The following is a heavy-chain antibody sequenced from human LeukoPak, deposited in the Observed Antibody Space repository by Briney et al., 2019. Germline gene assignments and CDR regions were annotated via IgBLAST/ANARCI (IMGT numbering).Heavy chain of an antibody. J-gene: IGHJ4*02. CDR1: GSTFSTYW. Sequence: PGGSLRLSCAASGSTFSTYWMAWVRQAPGKGLEWVANIRQDGGGKYYVDSVKCRFTISRDNAQNSLYLHINRLGAEDTAVYYCARHREGTTQVGLFNYWGQGTLVTVSS. CDR3: ARHREGTTQVGLFNY. V-gene: IGHV3-7*01. D-gene: IGHD2-2*01. CDR2: IRQDGGGK.